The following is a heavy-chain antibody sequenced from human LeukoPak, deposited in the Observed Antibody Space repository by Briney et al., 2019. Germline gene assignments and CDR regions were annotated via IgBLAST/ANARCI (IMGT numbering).Heavy chain of an antibody. J-gene: IGHJ4*02. CDR3: ARERKQLLFDY. CDR1: GFTFSDYY. Sequence: GSLRLSCAASGFTFSDYYMSWIRQPPGKGLEWIGYIYYSGSTNYNPSLKSRVTISVDTSKNQFSLKLSSVTAADTAVYYCARERKQLLFDYWGQGTLVTVSS. CDR2: IYYSGST. V-gene: IGHV4-59*01. D-gene: IGHD6-6*01.